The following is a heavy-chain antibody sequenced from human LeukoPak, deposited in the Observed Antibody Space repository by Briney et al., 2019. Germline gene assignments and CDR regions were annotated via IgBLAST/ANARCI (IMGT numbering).Heavy chain of an antibody. CDR2: ISGSGGST. J-gene: IGHJ5*02. Sequence: GGSLRLSCAASGFTFSSYAMSWVRQAPGKGLEWVSTISGSGGSTYYADFVKGRFTISRDNSKNTLFMQMHSLRAEDTAVYSCAKVCLLNVYSPASWGQGTLVTVSS. CDR3: AKVCLLNVYSPAS. D-gene: IGHD3-16*01. V-gene: IGHV3-23*01. CDR1: GFTFSSYA.